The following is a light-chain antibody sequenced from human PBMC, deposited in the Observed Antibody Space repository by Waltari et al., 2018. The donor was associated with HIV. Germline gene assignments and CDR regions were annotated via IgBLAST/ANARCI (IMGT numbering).Light chain of an antibody. Sequence: QSALTQPASVSGSPGQSITIPCTGSSSDVGVSAFVSWYQFRPGEAPRLIIFGVNARPSDTSDRFSGSKSGNTASLTISAIQTEDEADYYCSSYSTGATLVLLGGGTKLTVL. V-gene: IGLV2-14*01. J-gene: IGLJ2*01. CDR3: SSYSTGATLVL. CDR1: SSDVGVSAF. CDR2: GVN.